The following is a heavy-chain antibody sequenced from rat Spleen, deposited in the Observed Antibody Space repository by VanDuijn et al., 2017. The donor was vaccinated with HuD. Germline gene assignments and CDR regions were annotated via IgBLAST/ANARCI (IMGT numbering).Heavy chain of an antibody. CDR3: TRDLYYFDY. CDR2: MWYDGNT. V-gene: IGHV2-63*01. Sequence: QVQLKESGPGLVQPSETLSLTCTVSGFSLTTYSVSWVRQPSGKGPEWLGKMWYDGNTAFNSVLKSRLTITRDTSKNQVFLKMSNLQTADTGTYYCTRDLYYFDYWGQGVVGTVSS. J-gene: IGHJ2*01. CDR1: GFSLTTYS.